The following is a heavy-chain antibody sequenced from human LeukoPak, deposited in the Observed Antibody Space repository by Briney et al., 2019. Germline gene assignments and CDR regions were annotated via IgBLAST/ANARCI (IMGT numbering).Heavy chain of an antibody. D-gene: IGHD3-22*01. CDR3: ASSLYYDGSGYHDY. CDR2: ISSSSTYI. V-gene: IGHV3-21*01. Sequence: PGGSLRLSSAASGFGFSGYGMNWVRQAPGKGLEWVSSISSSSTYIFYADSVKGRFTISRDDAKNSLYLQMNSLRAEDTAVYYCASSLYYDGSGYHDYWGQGTLVTVSS. CDR1: GFGFSGYG. J-gene: IGHJ4*02.